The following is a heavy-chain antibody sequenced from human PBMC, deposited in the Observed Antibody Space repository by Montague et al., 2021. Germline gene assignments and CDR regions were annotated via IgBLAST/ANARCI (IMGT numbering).Heavy chain of an antibody. CDR3: ARGLFGTVNGQYSGGWYYFDK. J-gene: IGHJ4*02. CDR2: TNHSGSA. CDR1: GGSLSGYY. Sequence: SETLSLTCGLSGGSLSGYYWAWIRQTPGKGLEWIGNTNHSGSAKYNPSLKNRVSISVGTSNNQFFLDLTSVTAADTAMYFCARGLFGTVNGQYSGGWYYFDKWGRGTMVTVSS. V-gene: IGHV4-34*01. D-gene: IGHD6-19*01.